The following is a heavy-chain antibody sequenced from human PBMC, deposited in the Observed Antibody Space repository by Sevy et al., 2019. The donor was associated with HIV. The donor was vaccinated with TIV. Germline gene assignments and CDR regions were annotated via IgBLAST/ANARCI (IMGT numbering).Heavy chain of an antibody. CDR3: ARGRPRIAARRDWFDP. CDR2: IIPIFGTA. CDR1: GGTFSSYA. D-gene: IGHD6-6*01. J-gene: IGHJ5*02. Sequence: ASVKVSCKASGGTFSSYAISWVRQAPGQGLEWMGGIIPIFGTANYAQKFQGRVTITADESTSTAYMELSSLRSEDTAVYYCARGRPRIAARRDWFDPWGQGTLVTVSS. V-gene: IGHV1-69*13.